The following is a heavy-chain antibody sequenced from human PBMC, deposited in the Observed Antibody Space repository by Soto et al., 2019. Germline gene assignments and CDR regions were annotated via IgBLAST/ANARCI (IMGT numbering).Heavy chain of an antibody. Sequence: KPSETLSLTCTVSGGSISSGDYYWSWIRQPPGKGLEWIGYIYYSGSTYYNPSLKSRVTISVDTSKNQFSLKLSSVTAADTAVYYCARLVVAATTGVFWFDPWGQGTLVTVSS. D-gene: IGHD2-15*01. J-gene: IGHJ5*02. V-gene: IGHV4-30-4*01. CDR1: GGSISSGDYY. CDR3: ARLVVAATTGVFWFDP. CDR2: IYYSGST.